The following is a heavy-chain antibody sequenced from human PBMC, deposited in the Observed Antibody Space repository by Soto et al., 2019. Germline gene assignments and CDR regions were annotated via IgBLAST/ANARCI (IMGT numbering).Heavy chain of an antibody. D-gene: IGHD3-9*01. V-gene: IGHV4-39*01. CDR1: GGSISSSSYY. CDR3: AGTPDYDILTGPFDY. Sequence: SETLSLTCTVSGGSISSSSYYWGWIRQPPGKGLEWIGSIYYSGSTYYNPSLKSRVTISVDTSKNQFSLKLSSVTAADTAVYYCAGTPDYDILTGPFDYWGQGTLVTVSS. J-gene: IGHJ4*02. CDR2: IYYSGST.